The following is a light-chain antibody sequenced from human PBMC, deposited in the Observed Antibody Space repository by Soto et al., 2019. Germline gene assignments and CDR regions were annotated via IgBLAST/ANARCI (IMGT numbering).Light chain of an antibody. CDR3: QQYNSYSGFT. CDR1: QSISSW. J-gene: IGKJ3*01. CDR2: RAS. Sequence: DIQMTQSPSTLSASVGDRVTITCRASQSISSWLAWYQQKPGKAPKPLIYRASSLESGGPSRSSGSGSGTEFTLTSSSLPPDDFATYYCQQYNSYSGFTFGPGTKVDIK. V-gene: IGKV1-5*03.